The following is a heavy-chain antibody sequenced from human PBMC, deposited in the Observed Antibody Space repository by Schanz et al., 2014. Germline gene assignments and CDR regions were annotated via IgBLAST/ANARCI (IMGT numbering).Heavy chain of an antibody. J-gene: IGHJ4*02. CDR1: GFTFSDYW. CDR3: GSEAVSPGY. CDR2: IKHDGSVK. V-gene: IGHV3-7*04. Sequence: EVQLVESGGGLVQPGGSLRLSCTASGFTFSDYWMSWVRQAPGKGPEWVANIKHDGSVKDYVDSVEGRFTNPRDNAKRFLLLQMTSAGGDERDDYCGGSEAVSPGYWGQGTLVSVSP.